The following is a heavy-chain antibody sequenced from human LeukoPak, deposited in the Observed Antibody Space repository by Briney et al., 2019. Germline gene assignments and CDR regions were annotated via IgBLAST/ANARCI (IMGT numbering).Heavy chain of an antibody. Sequence: GGSLRLSCAASGFTFSSYWMHWVRQAPGKGLVWVSRLNSDGSSTNYADSVKGRFTISRDNAKNTLYLQMNSLRDEDTAVFYCARSRYDYIWGIDYWGQGTLVTISS. CDR3: ARSRYDYIWGIDY. CDR2: LNSDGSST. D-gene: IGHD3-16*01. J-gene: IGHJ4*02. V-gene: IGHV3-74*01. CDR1: GFTFSSYW.